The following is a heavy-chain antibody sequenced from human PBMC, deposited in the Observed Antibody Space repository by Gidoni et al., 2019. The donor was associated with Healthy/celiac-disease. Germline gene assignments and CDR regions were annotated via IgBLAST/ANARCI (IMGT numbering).Heavy chain of an antibody. V-gene: IGHV4-34*01. CDR3: ARVRNWVRGVIRLDY. Sequence: STNYNPSLKSRVTISVDTSKNQFSLKLSSVTAADTAVYYCARVRNWVRGVIRLDYWGQGTLVTVSS. CDR2: ST. J-gene: IGHJ4*02. D-gene: IGHD3-10*01.